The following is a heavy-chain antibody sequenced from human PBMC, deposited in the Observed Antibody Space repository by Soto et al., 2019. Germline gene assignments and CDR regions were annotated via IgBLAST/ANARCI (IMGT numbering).Heavy chain of an antibody. CDR3: ARDPAIYSGKFDYGMGV. Sequence: GGPLRLSCAVSGFTVSSYDITRLPLSPGRRLEWGTYIGTSGKTIYYADSVRRRFTISRDNAKSSLYLQMNSLRAENTAVYFCARDPAIYSGKFDYGMGVWGQGTTVTVSS. J-gene: IGHJ6*02. D-gene: IGHD4-4*01. CDR1: GFTVSSYD. CDR2: IGTSGKTI. V-gene: IGHV3-48*03.